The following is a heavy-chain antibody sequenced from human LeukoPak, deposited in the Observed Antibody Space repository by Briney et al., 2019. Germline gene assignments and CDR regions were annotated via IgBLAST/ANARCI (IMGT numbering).Heavy chain of an antibody. CDR2: IIGGAGGT. CDR3: ARACERFGELYCDY. J-gene: IGHJ4*02. Sequence: GGSLRLSCVASGFSFSSHGMSWVRQAPGKGLEWVSGIIGGAGGTYYADSVKGRFTISRDNSKNTLYLQMNSLRAEDTAVYYCARACERFGELYCDYWGQGTLVTVSS. CDR1: GFSFSSHG. V-gene: IGHV3-23*01. D-gene: IGHD3-10*01.